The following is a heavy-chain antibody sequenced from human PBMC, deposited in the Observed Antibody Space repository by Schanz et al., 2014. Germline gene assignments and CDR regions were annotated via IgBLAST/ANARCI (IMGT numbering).Heavy chain of an antibody. Sequence: QVQLVQSGAEVKKPGASVRVSCKVSGYAFTTYGISWVRQAPGQGLEWIGWISAQTGDTRYAQKMQGRVTMTRDTSTSTSYMELTSLRFDDTAVYYCARDFSAYVGNYFDYWGQGTLVTVSS. CDR1: GYAFTTYG. CDR2: ISAQTGDT. V-gene: IGHV1-18*01. CDR3: ARDFSAYVGNYFDY. J-gene: IGHJ4*02. D-gene: IGHD5-12*01.